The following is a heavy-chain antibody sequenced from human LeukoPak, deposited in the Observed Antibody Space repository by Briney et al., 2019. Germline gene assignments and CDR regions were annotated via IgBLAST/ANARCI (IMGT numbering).Heavy chain of an antibody. Sequence: PRGSLRLSCAASGFTFSSYWMHWVRQAPGKGLVWVSRINSDGSSTSYADSVKGRFTISRDNAKNTLYLQMNSLRAEDTAVYYCARVEGSGIIDYWGQGTRVTVSS. CDR1: GFTFSSYW. CDR2: INSDGSST. CDR3: ARVEGSGIIDY. V-gene: IGHV3-74*01. J-gene: IGHJ4*02. D-gene: IGHD1-26*01.